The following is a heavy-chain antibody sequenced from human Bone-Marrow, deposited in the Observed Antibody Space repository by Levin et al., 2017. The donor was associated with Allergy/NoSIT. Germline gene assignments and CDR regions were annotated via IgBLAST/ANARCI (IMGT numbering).Heavy chain of an antibody. J-gene: IGHJ4*02. CDR2: IKTDGSEQ. Sequence: GESLKISCAASGLPFSAYWMSWVRQTPGKGLEWVANIKTDGSEQYYVDSVKGRFTISRDNAKNLVFLQMDSLRADDTAVYYCVTSGWQPAPHWGQGTLVIVSS. V-gene: IGHV3-7*01. CDR3: VTSGWQPAPH. CDR1: GLPFSAYW. D-gene: IGHD6-19*01.